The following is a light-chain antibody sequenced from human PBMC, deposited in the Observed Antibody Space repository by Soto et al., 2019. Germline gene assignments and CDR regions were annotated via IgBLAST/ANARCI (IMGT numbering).Light chain of an antibody. V-gene: IGLV2-14*01. J-gene: IGLJ1*01. CDR3: SSYKTNSTLYV. Sequence: QSALTQPASESGSPGQSITISCTGTSSDVGGYNFVSWYQQHPGKAPKLMIYEVSNRPSGVSDRFSGSKSGNTASLTISGLQAEDEADYYCSSYKTNSTLYVFGAGTKLTVL. CDR2: EVS. CDR1: SSDVGGYNF.